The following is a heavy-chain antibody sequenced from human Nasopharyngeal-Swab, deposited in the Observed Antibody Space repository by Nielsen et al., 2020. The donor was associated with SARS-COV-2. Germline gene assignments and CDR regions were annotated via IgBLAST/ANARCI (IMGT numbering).Heavy chain of an antibody. J-gene: IGHJ6*02. V-gene: IGHV4-30-4*01. D-gene: IGHD3-10*01. CDR3: ARAFPRGIIIRDYYYGMDV. Sequence: SETLSLTCTVSGVSISSGDNYWSWIRQPPGKGLEWIGYIYYSGGTYYSPSLKSRVTISVDTSKNQFSLKLSSVTAADTAVYYCARAFPRGIIIRDYYYGMDVWGQGTTVTVSS. CDR1: GVSISSGDNY. CDR2: IYYSGGT.